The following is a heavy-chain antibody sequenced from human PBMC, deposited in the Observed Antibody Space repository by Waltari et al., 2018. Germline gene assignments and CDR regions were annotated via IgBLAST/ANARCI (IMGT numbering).Heavy chain of an antibody. J-gene: IGHJ5*02. CDR2: ISSSSSYI. CDR1: GFTFSSYG. CDR3: AETTGTT. Sequence: EVQLVESGGGLVKPGGSLRLSCAASGFTFSSYGMNWVSQAPGQGLEWISYISSSSSYIYYADSVKGRFTISRDNAKKSLYLQMNSLRAEDTAVYYCAETTGTTWGQGTLVTVSS. D-gene: IGHD1-1*01. V-gene: IGHV3-21*01.